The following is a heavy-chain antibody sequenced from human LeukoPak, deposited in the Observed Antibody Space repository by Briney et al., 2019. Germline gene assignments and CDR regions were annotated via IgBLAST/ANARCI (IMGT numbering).Heavy chain of an antibody. V-gene: IGHV1-2*02. Sequence: ASVKVSCKASGYTFSGYYIHWVRQAPGQGLEWMGWINPDSGVTNSAQRFQGRVTMTRDTSITTAYMELRRLRSDDTAVYYCAREGETGNWLDPWGQGTLVTVSS. D-gene: IGHD3-16*01. CDR3: AREGETGNWLDP. J-gene: IGHJ5*02. CDR1: GYTFSGYY. CDR2: INPDSGVT.